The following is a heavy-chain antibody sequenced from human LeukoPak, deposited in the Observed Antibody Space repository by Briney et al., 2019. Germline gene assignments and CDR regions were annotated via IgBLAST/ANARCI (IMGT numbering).Heavy chain of an antibody. J-gene: IGHJ4*02. CDR1: GFTFSSYG. D-gene: IGHD6-13*01. CDR2: ISHDGSDK. V-gene: IGHV3-30*18. CDR3: AKARQVQLAWSDY. Sequence: PGGSLRLSCAASGFTFSSYGLHWVRQAPGKGLEWVAGISHDGSDKFYVDSVKGRFTISRDNSKNTLYLQMNSLRAEDTAVYYCAKARQVQLAWSDYWGQGTLVTVSS.